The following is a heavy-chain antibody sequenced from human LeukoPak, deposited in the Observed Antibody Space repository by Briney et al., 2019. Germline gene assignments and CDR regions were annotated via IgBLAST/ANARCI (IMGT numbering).Heavy chain of an antibody. V-gene: IGHV4-34*01. CDR2: INHSGST. CDR3: ARLDYSSGYYDY. CDR1: GGSFTGYY. D-gene: IGHD3-22*01. Sequence: PSETLSLTCAVYGGSFTGYYWSWIRQPPGKGLEWIGEINHSGSTNYNPSLKSRVTISVDTSKNQFSLKLSSVTAADTAVYYCARLDYSSGYYDYWGQGTLVTVSS. J-gene: IGHJ4*02.